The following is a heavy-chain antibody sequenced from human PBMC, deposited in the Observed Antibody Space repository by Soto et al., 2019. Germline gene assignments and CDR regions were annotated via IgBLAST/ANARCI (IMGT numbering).Heavy chain of an antibody. CDR1: GFTFSAYL. Sequence: GGSLRLSCAASGFTFSAYLMSWVRQAPGKGLEWVSSISGTDGTTYYADSVKGRFSISRDNSKNTLYLQMNSLSVNDTALYSCAKPKLGIRAFDLWGQGTMVTVSS. CDR2: ISGTDGTT. CDR3: AKPKLGIRAFDL. J-gene: IGHJ3*01. D-gene: IGHD7-27*01. V-gene: IGHV3-23*01.